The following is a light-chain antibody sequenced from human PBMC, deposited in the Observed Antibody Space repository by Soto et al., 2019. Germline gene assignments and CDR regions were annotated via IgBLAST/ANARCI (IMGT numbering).Light chain of an antibody. CDR3: QHADSFPLIT. CDR1: EDISTW. V-gene: IGKV1-12*01. J-gene: IGKJ5*01. Sequence: DIQMTQSPSSVSASVGDRVSITCRSSEDISTWLAWYQQKPGKAPKLLIHAASSLQSGVPSRFSGSGSGKDFTLTISTLQPEDFATYYCQHADSFPLITFGQGTRLEIK. CDR2: AAS.